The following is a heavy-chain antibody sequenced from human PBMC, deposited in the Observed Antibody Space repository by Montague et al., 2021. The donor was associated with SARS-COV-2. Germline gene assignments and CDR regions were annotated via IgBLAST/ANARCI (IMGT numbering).Heavy chain of an antibody. CDR3: RVVPAGIPKGPNFYYLDG. J-gene: IGHJ6*03. V-gene: IGHV4-34*01. CDR1: GGSFSGYS. Sequence: SETLSLTCAVYGGSFSGYSWSWIRQPPGKGLEWIGQIYHSGSTNYNPSLKSRVTISVDTSKNQFSLKLSSVTAADTALYYCRVVPAGIPKGPNFYYLDGWGKGTTVTVSS. D-gene: IGHD2-2*02. CDR2: IYHSGST.